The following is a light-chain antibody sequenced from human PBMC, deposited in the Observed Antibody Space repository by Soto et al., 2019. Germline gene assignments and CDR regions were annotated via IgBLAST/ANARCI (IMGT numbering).Light chain of an antibody. Sequence: DIQMTQYPSSLSASVGDRVTITCRASQSISSYLNWYQQKPGKAPKLLIYAASSLQSGVPSRFSGSGSGTDFTLTISSLQPEDFATYYCQQSYSTPWTFGQGTKGEIK. CDR1: QSISSY. CDR3: QQSYSTPWT. J-gene: IGKJ1*01. V-gene: IGKV1-39*01. CDR2: AAS.